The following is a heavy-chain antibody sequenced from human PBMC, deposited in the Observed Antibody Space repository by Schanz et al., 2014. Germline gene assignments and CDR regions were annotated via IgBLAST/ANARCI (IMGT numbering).Heavy chain of an antibody. J-gene: IGHJ4*02. D-gene: IGHD6-19*01. CDR1: GFTVSTNY. Sequence: EVQLVESGGGLVQPGGSLRLSCAASGFTVSTNYMSWVRQAPGKGLEWVSSFYSGGRTYSADSVKGRFTISRDNSNNTVFLQMNSLRAEDTAVYYCAKDHPSSGWPAFDVWGQGTQVTVSS. CDR2: FYSGGRT. V-gene: IGHV3-66*01. CDR3: AKDHPSSGWPAFDV.